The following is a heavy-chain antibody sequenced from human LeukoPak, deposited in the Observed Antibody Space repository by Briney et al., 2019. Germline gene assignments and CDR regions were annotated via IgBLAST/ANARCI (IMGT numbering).Heavy chain of an antibody. V-gene: IGHV4-59*01. Sequence: SETLSLTCTVSGGSISSYYWSWIRQPPGKGLEWIGYIYYSGSTNYNPSLKSRVTISVDTSKNRFSLKLSSVTAADTAVYYCARERAWYYDFWSGYHDAFDIWGQGTMVTVSS. CDR2: IYYSGST. CDR1: GGSISSYY. J-gene: IGHJ3*02. CDR3: ARERAWYYDFWSGYHDAFDI. D-gene: IGHD3-3*01.